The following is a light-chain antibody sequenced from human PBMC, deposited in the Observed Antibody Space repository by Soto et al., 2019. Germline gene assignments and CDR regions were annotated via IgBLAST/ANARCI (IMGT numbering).Light chain of an antibody. CDR1: SSNVGSYNS. CDR2: DVS. J-gene: IGLJ1*01. CDR3: SAFASSTSYV. Sequence: QSALAQPASGSGTPGQSITISCTVTSSNVGSYNSVSWYQQYPGKAPTLMIHDVSNRPSGVSSRFSGSKSGNTASLTISGLQAEDVADYYCSAFASSTSYVFRSGTVVTVL. V-gene: IGLV2-14*03.